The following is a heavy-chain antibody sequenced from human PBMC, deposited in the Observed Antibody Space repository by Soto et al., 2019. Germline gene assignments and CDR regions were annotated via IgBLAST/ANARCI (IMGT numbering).Heavy chain of an antibody. J-gene: IGHJ4*02. V-gene: IGHV1-69*13. D-gene: IGHD3-22*01. Sequence: SVKVSCKASGGTFSSYAISWVRQAPGQGLEWMGGIIPIFGTANYAQKFQGRVTITADESTSTAHMELSSLRSEDTAVYYCARVSYYDSSGYYYSFDYWGQGTLVTVSS. CDR3: ARVSYYDSSGYYYSFDY. CDR1: GGTFSSYA. CDR2: IIPIFGTA.